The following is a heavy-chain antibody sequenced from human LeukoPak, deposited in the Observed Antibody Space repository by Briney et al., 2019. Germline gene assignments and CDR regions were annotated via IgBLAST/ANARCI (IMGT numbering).Heavy chain of an antibody. D-gene: IGHD2-15*01. V-gene: IGHV4-4*02. CDR2: IYHSGST. CDR3: ASSRRCSGGSCYSEVFDY. Sequence: SETLSLTCAVSGGSISSSNWWSWVRQPPGKGLEWIGEIYHSGSTNYNPSLKSRVTISVDKSKNQFSLKLSSVTAADTAVYYCASSRRCSGGSCYSEVFDYWGQGTLVTVSS. J-gene: IGHJ4*02. CDR1: GGSISSSNW.